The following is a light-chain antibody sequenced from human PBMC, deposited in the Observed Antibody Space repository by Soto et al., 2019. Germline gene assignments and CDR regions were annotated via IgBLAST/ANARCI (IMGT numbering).Light chain of an antibody. CDR1: RSVLYSSNNKNY. J-gene: IGKJ4*01. CDR2: WAS. CDR3: QQYYSTPQLT. V-gene: IGKV4-1*01. Sequence: DIVMTQSPDSLAVSLGERATFNCKSSRSVLYSSNNKNYLAWYQHKPGQPPKLLIYWASTREAGVPDRFSGSGSGTDFTLTISSLQAEDVAVYYCQQYYSTPQLTFGGGTKVEIK.